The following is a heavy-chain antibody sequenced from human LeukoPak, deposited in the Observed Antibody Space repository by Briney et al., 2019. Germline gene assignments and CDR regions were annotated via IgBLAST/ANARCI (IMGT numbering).Heavy chain of an antibody. Sequence: ASVKVSCKASGYTFTSYGISWVRQAPGQGLEWMGWISTYNGDTNYAQKLEGRVTMTTDTSTNTAYMELRSLRSDDTAVYYCAREGLGELTLDYWGQGTLVTVSS. CDR2: ISTYNGDT. CDR1: GYTFTSYG. CDR3: AREGLGELTLDY. D-gene: IGHD3-16*01. V-gene: IGHV1-18*01. J-gene: IGHJ4*02.